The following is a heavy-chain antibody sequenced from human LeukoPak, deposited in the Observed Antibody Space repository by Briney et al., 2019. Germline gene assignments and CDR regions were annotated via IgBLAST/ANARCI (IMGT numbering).Heavy chain of an antibody. CDR2: IYYSGST. J-gene: IGHJ4*02. CDR3: ASLSGSYSDY. CDR1: GYSISSGYY. Sequence: PSETLSLTCTVSGYSISSGYYWGWIRQPPGKGLEWIGYIYYSGSTNYNPSLKSRVTMSVDTSKNQFSLKLSSVTAADTAVYYCASLSGSYSDYWGQGTLVTVSS. V-gene: IGHV4-61*05. D-gene: IGHD1-26*01.